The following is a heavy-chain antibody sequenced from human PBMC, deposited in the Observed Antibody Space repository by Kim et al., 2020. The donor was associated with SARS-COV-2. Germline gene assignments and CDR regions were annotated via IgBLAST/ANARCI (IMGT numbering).Heavy chain of an antibody. CDR1: GFTVSSNY. CDR3: ARGIGLFYGSGSQTPYDY. Sequence: GGSLRLSCAASGFTVSSNYMSWVRQAPGKGLEWVSVIYSGGSTYYADSVKGRFTISRDNSKNTLYLQMNSLRAEDTAVYYCARGIGLFYGSGSQTPYDYCGQGTLVTVSS. V-gene: IGHV3-66*02. J-gene: IGHJ4*02. D-gene: IGHD3-10*01. CDR2: IYSGGST.